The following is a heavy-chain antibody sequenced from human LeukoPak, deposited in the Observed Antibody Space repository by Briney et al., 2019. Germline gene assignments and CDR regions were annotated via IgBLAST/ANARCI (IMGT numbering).Heavy chain of an antibody. D-gene: IGHD3-16*01. Sequence: PSETLSLTCAAYGGSFSGYYWSWIRQPPGKGLEWIGEINHSGSTNYNPSLKSRVTISVDTSKNQFSLKLSSVTAADTAAYYCARGSGGRYYYYGMDVWGQGTTVTVSS. CDR1: GGSFSGYY. J-gene: IGHJ6*02. V-gene: IGHV4-34*01. CDR3: ARGSGGRYYYYGMDV. CDR2: INHSGST.